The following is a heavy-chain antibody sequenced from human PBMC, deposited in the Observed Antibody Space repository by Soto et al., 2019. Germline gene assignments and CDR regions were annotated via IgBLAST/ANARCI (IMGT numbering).Heavy chain of an antibody. CDR3: ARVGKSYGANWHVS. CDR2: IHHSGNT. Sequence: SETLSLTCAVSGGSISSSNCWSWVRQPPGKGLEWIGEIHHSGNTNYKPSLKSRVTISVDKSRNQFSLKLTFVTAADTAVYYCARVGKSYGANWHVSWGQGTRVTVPS. V-gene: IGHV4-4*02. D-gene: IGHD5-18*01. CDR1: GGSISSSNC. J-gene: IGHJ5*01.